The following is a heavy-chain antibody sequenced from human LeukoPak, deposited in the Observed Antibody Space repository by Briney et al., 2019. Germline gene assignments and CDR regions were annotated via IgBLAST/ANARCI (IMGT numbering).Heavy chain of an antibody. CDR2: IIPIFGTA. CDR3: ARGYDYVWGSYRPD. D-gene: IGHD3-16*02. CDR1: GGTFSSYA. V-gene: IGHV1-69*13. Sequence: ASVKVSCKASGGTFSSYAISWVRQAPGQGLEWMGGIIPIFGTANYAQKFQGRVTITADESTSTAYMELSSLRSEDTAVYYCARGYDYVWGSYRPDWGQGTPVTVSS. J-gene: IGHJ4*02.